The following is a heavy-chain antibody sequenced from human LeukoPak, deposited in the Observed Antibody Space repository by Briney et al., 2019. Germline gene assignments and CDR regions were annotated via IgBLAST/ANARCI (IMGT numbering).Heavy chain of an antibody. D-gene: IGHD3-22*01. CDR2: MNPSGST. J-gene: IGHJ6*03. CDR3: ARGRQDVTMIVVVMAAVSYYLDV. Sequence: SETLSLTCAVYGGSFSGYYWTWIRQTPEKGLEWIGEMNPSGSTNYNPSLKSRVTISVDTSKNQFSLELSSVTAADTAVYYCARGRQDVTMIVVVMAAVSYYLDVWGKGTTVTVS. CDR1: GGSFSGYY. V-gene: IGHV4-34*01.